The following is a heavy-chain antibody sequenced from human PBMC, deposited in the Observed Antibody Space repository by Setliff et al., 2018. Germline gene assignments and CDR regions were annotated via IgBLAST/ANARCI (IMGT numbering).Heavy chain of an antibody. Sequence: ASVKVSCKASGYTFTGYYMHWVRQAPGQGLEWMGWINPNSGGTNYAQKFQGRVTMTRDTSISTAYMELSRLRSDDTAAYYCARFYWRGGAFDIWGQGTMVTVSS. D-gene: IGHD2-15*01. J-gene: IGHJ3*02. CDR1: GYTFTGYY. CDR2: INPNSGGT. CDR3: ARFYWRGGAFDI. V-gene: IGHV1-2*02.